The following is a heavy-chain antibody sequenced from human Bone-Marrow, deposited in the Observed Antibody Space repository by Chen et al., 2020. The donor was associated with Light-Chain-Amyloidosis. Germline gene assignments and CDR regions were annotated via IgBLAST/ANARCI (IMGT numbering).Heavy chain of an antibody. CDR1: GSPFSNSY. CDR2: IIATGSA. CDR3: ARAGYRYYDLVNFYHSMGV. J-gene: IGHJ6*03. V-gene: IGHV4-34*12. Sequence: QVQLQEWGTGLLKPSETLSLTCAVYGSPFSNSYWTWVRQAPGKGMEWMGEIIATGSASFNPTVKSRLSRSGEKSKNQFSLKLTSVTAADTAVYYWARAGYRYYDLVNFYHSMGVWGRGTTVSVS. D-gene: IGHD3-3*01.